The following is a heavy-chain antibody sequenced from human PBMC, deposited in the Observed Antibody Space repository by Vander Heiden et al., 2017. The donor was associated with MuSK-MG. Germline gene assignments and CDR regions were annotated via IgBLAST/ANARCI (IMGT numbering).Heavy chain of an antibody. J-gene: IGHJ4*02. D-gene: IGHD3-10*01. CDR2: ILHGGST. Sequence: QLQLQESGPGLVKPSETLSLTCIVSVGSISSSNYYWGWIRQPPGKGLEWIGSILHGGSTYYNPSLKSRVTISVDTSKNQFSLKLSSVTAADTAVYYCARLDYYSGSGSPDYWGQGILVTVSS. V-gene: IGHV4-39*01. CDR1: VGSISSSNYY. CDR3: ARLDYYSGSGSPDY.